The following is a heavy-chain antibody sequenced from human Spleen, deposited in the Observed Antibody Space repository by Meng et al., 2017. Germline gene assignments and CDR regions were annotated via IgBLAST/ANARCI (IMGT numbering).Heavy chain of an antibody. CDR3: SRWAGGREYLDY. J-gene: IGHJ4*02. CDR2: IYYSGST. D-gene: IGHD5-24*01. CDR1: GGSISAYY. V-gene: IGHV4-59*04. Sequence: QVQRQESGPGLVKPSETLSLTCSFSGGSISAYYWSWIRQPPGKGLEWIGSIYYSGSTYYDPSLKSRVAVSVDTSKNQFSLILSSVTAADTAVYYCSRWAGGREYLDYWGQGTLVTVSS.